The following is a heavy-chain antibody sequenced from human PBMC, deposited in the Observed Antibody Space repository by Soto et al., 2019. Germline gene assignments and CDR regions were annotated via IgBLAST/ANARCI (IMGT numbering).Heavy chain of an antibody. CDR3: AKDRLAGNFDY. J-gene: IGHJ4*02. Sequence: PGGSLRLSCAASGFTFSSYAMSWVRQAPGMGLEWVATISNTGGGTYYADSVKGRFTISRDNSKNTLYLQMSSLRVEDTAVYYCAKDRLAGNFDYWGQGTQVTVSS. V-gene: IGHV3-23*01. CDR2: ISNTGGGT. CDR1: GFTFSSYA.